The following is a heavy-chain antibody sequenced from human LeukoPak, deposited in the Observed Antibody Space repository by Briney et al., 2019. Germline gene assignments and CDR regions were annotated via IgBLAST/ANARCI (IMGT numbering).Heavy chain of an antibody. J-gene: IGHJ3*02. CDR3: FTVTTGVPNAFDI. D-gene: IGHD4-17*01. CDR2: IVVGSGNT. Sequence: GTSVKVSCKASGFTXTSSAMQGVRQARGQRLEWIGWIVVGSGNTNYAQKFQERVTITRDMSTSRAYMELSSLRSEDTAVYYCFTVTTGVPNAFDIWGQGTMVTVSS. V-gene: IGHV1-58*02. CDR1: GFTXTSSA.